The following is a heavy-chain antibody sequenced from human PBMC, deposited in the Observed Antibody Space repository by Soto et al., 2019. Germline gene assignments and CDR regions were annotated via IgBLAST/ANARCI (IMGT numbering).Heavy chain of an antibody. D-gene: IGHD3-10*01. CDR3: AREIRGLITPLYNWFDP. Sequence: LSLTCAISGDSVSSNSAAWNWIRQSPSRGLEWLGRTYYRSKWYNDYAVSVKSRITITPDTSKNQFSLQLNSVTPEDTAVYYCAREIRGLITPLYNWFDPWGQGTLVTVSS. J-gene: IGHJ5*02. CDR1: GDSVSSNSAA. V-gene: IGHV6-1*01. CDR2: TYYRSKWYN.